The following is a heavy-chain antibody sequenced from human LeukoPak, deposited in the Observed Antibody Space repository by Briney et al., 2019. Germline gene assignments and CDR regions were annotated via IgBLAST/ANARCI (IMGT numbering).Heavy chain of an antibody. CDR3: ARKSTAARLDDY. CDR2: SSGSGGST. D-gene: IGHD6-13*01. CDR1: GFTFSSDG. Sequence: GGSLRLACAASGFTFSSDGMSWVRQAPGKWLEWVSASSGSGGSTYYADSVKGRFTISRDNSKNTLYLQMNRLRAEDTAVYYCARKSTAARLDDYWGQGTLVTVSS. V-gene: IGHV3-23*01. J-gene: IGHJ4*02.